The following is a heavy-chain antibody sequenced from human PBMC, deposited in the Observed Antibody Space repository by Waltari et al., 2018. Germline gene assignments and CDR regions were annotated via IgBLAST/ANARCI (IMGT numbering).Heavy chain of an antibody. CDR1: EFTFSNHW. Sequence: EVQLVESGGGLVQPGGSLRLSGAASEFTFSNHWMSWVRQGPGKGLEWVTNIKEDGSAKYYMDSVKGRFTISRDNAKDSLHLQMNSLRAEDTAVYYCARDGHGGLDYWGQGTLVTVSS. V-gene: IGHV3-7*01. J-gene: IGHJ4*02. CDR2: IKEDGSAK. CDR3: ARDGHGGLDY.